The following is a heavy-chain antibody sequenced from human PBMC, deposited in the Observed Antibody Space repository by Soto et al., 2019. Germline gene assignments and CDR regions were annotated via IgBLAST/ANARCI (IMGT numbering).Heavy chain of an antibody. J-gene: IGHJ5*02. D-gene: IGHD3-16*01. CDR2: IYHSGNT. CDR3: ARAQYGGLNWFDH. Sequence: SDILSRTSPVSGCSISSGGVSWSWIRQPRGNGLEWIGNIYHSGNTYYHPSLKRRVTISMDRSKNQFSLKLTSVTAANTSVYYCARAQYGGLNWFDHWGPGTLVTVSS. V-gene: IGHV4-30-2*01. CDR1: GCSISSGGVS.